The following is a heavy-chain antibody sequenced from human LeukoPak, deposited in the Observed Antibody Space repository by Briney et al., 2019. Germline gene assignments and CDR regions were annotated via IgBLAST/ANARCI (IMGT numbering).Heavy chain of an antibody. D-gene: IGHD2-15*01. Sequence: PGGSLRLSCAASEFTVSSNYMSWVHQAPGKGLELLSRINSDGSSTSYADSVKGRFTISRDNAKNTLYLQMNSLSAEDTAVYYCARVAYCSGGSCYEFGGAFDIWGQGTMVTVSS. J-gene: IGHJ3*02. CDR1: EFTVSSNY. CDR3: ARVAYCSGGSCYEFGGAFDI. V-gene: IGHV3-74*01. CDR2: INSDGSST.